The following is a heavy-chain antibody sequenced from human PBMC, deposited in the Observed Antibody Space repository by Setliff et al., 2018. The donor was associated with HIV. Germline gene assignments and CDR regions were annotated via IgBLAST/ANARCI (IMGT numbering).Heavy chain of an antibody. CDR1: GYTFTSYY. CDR3: ARNQGDSSGWYAGDY. Sequence: ASVKVSCKASGYTFTSYYMHWVRQAPGQGLEWMGIINPSSGSTTYAQKFRGRVTVTRDTSTSTVYMELSSLRSEDTAVYYCARNQGDSSGWYAGDYWGHGTLVTVSS. CDR2: INPSSGST. V-gene: IGHV1-46*01. D-gene: IGHD6-19*01. J-gene: IGHJ4*01.